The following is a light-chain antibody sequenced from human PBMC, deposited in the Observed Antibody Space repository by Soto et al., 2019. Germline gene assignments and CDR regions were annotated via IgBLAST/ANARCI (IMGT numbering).Light chain of an antibody. CDR3: QQCNSYPLT. CDR2: KAS. Sequence: DIQMTQSPSTLSASVGDRVTITCRASRTISSWLDWYQQKPGKAPKFLIYKASSLQSGVPSRFSGSGSGTDFTLTISNLQPDDFATYYCQQCNSYPLTFGGGTKVEIK. CDR1: RTISSW. V-gene: IGKV1-5*03. J-gene: IGKJ4*01.